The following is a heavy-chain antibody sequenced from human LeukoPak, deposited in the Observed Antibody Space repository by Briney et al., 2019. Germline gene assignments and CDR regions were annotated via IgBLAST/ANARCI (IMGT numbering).Heavy chain of an antibody. CDR1: GGSFSGYY. CDR3: ARGWLGMYDY. CDR2: INHSGST. Sequence: PLETLSLTCAVYGGSFSGYYWSWIRQPPGKGLEWIGEINHSGSTNYNPSLKSRVTISVDTSKNQFSLKLSSVTAADTAVYYCARGWLGMYDYWGQGTLVTVSS. V-gene: IGHV4-34*01. J-gene: IGHJ4*02. D-gene: IGHD6-19*01.